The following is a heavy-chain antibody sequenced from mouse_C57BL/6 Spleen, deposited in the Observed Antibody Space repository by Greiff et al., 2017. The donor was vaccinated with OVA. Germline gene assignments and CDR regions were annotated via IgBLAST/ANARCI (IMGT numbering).Heavy chain of an antibody. CDR3: ATPPPFPPVARLDT. CDR2: ILPGSGST. D-gene: IGHD1-1*01. V-gene: IGHV1-9*01. Sequence: VKLQESGAELMKPGASVKLSCKATGYTFTGYWIEWVKQRPGHGLEWIGEILPGSGSTNYNEKFKGKAPFTADTYSNTAYMQLSSLTTEAPAIYAWATPPPFPPVARLDTGGQGTTPTVPS. CDR1: GYTFTGYW. J-gene: IGHJ2*01.